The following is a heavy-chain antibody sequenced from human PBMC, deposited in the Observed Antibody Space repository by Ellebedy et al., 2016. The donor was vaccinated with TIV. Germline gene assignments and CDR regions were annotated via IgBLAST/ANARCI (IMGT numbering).Heavy chain of an antibody. Sequence: GGSLRLSCAASGFTFTSYWMSWVRQPPGKGLEWVASIKQDGSQKDYVDSVKGRFTISRDNARSSVYLQMNSLRVEDTAVYYCAGGSGWLCDQWGQGILVTVSS. CDR1: GFTFTSYW. CDR3: AGGSGWLCDQ. V-gene: IGHV3-7*01. CDR2: IKQDGSQK. J-gene: IGHJ4*02. D-gene: IGHD6-19*01.